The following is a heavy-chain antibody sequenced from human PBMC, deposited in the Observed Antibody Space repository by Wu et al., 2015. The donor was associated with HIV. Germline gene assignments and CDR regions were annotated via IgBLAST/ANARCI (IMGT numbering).Heavy chain of an antibody. J-gene: IGHJ4*02. CDR1: GYTFTGYY. CDR3: ARLQSLHGLYSNADF. D-gene: IGHD5-24*01. V-gene: IGHV1-2*02. Sequence: QVQLVQSGAEVKKPGASVKVSCKASGYTFTGYYMHWVRQAPGQGLEWMGWINPNSGGTNYAQKFQGRVTMSRDTAISTAYMELASLTSDDTAVYYCARLQSLHGLYSNADFWGQGTLVTVSS. CDR2: INPNSGGT.